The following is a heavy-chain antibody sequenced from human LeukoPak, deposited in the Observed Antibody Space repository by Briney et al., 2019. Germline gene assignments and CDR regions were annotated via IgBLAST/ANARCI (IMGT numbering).Heavy chain of an antibody. D-gene: IGHD6-13*01. J-gene: IGHJ4*02. CDR3: VAGYSSSWSYFDY. V-gene: IGHV3-64D*09. CDR2: ISSNGGST. CDR1: GFTFSSYA. Sequence: GGSLRLSCSASGFTFSSYAMHWVRPAPGEGREYVSPISSNGGSTYYEDSVKGRFTISRENSKNTLYLQMSSLRAEDTAVYYCVAGYSSSWSYFDYWGQGTLVTVSS.